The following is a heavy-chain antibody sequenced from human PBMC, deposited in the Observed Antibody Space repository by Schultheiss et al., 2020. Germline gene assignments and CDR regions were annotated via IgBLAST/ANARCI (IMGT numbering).Heavy chain of an antibody. J-gene: IGHJ6*02. CDR1: GGSISSGGYY. CDR3: ARSYVYYYYYYGMDV. CDR2: IYYSGST. Sequence: SETLSLTCTVSGGSISSGGYYWSWIRQHPGKGLEWIGYIYYSGSTYHNPSLKSRVTISVDTSKNQFSLKLSSVTAADTAVYYCARSYVYYYYYYGMDVWGQGTTVTVSS. V-gene: IGHV4-31*03. D-gene: IGHD3-10*02.